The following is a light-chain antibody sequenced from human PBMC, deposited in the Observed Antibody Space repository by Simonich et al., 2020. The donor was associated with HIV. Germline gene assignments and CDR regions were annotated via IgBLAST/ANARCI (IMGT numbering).Light chain of an antibody. CDR3: QQYYSTPYT. J-gene: IGKJ2*01. V-gene: IGKV4-1*01. Sequence: DIVMTQSPDSLALSLGERATINCTSSQSVLYSSNSKNYLAWYRQKPGQPPNLLIYWASTRESGVPDRVSGSGSEKDFTLTINSLQAEDVAVYYCQQYYSTPYTFGQGTKLEIK. CDR2: WAS. CDR1: QSVLYSSNSKNY.